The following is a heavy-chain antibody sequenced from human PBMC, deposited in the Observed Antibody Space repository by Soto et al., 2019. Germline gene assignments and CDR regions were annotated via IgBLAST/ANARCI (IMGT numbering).Heavy chain of an antibody. CDR2: ISGSGGST. V-gene: IGHV3-23*01. CDR3: AISSSWDREFDY. J-gene: IGHJ4*02. D-gene: IGHD6-13*01. CDR1: GFAFSSYA. Sequence: PGGSLRLSCAASGFAFSSYAMSWVRQAPGKGLEWVSAISGSGGSTYYADSVKGRFTISRDNSKNTLYLQMKSLRAEDTAVYYCAISSSWDREFDYWGQGTLFTVSS.